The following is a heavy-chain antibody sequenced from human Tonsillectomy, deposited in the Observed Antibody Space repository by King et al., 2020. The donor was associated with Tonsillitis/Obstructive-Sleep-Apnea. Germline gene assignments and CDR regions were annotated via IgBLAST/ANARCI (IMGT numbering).Heavy chain of an antibody. CDR2: TNHSGST. CDR3: ARTYSGTYYFDY. J-gene: IGHJ4*02. CDR1: GGSFSGNY. D-gene: IGHD1-26*01. V-gene: IGHV4-34*01. Sequence: VQLQQWGAGLLKPSETLSPTCGVYGGSFSGNYWNWIRQPPGKGLEWIGETNHSGSTNNNPSLKSRVTITVDRYKNQFSLKLRSVTAADTAVYYCARTYSGTYYFDYWGQGTLVTVSS.